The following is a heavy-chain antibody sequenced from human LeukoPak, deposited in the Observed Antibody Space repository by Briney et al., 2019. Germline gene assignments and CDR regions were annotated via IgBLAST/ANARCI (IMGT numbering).Heavy chain of an antibody. V-gene: IGHV3-7*01. CDR2: IREDGTEK. D-gene: IGHD7-27*01. CDR3: ARHVGISF. CDR1: GFTFSSYW. Sequence: GGSLRLSCAASGFTFSSYWMTWVRQAPGKGLEWVANIREDGTEKNYVDSVKGRFIISRDNAKNSLLLQMSNLRDDDTAIYYCARHVGISFWGQGTLVTVSS. J-gene: IGHJ4*02.